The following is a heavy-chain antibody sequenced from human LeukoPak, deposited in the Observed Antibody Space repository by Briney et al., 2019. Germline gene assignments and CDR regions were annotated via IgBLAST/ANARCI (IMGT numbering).Heavy chain of an antibody. CDR1: GYTFSNYW. CDR3: ARRLRPDAFDI. CDR2: IYIGDSDT. D-gene: IGHD4-17*01. V-gene: IGHV5-51*07. J-gene: IGHJ3*02. Sequence: GESLKISCKGSGYTFSNYWIGWVHQMPGKGLEWMGIIYIGDSDTTYSPSFQGQVTFSADTSISTAYLQWSSLKASDTAIYYCARRLRPDAFDIWGQGTLVTVSS.